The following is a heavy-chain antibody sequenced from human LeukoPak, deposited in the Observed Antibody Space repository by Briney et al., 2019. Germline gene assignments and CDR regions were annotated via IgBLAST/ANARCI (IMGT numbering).Heavy chain of an antibody. CDR3: AKGRVPAANDAFDI. CDR2: ISWNSGSI. CDR1: GFTFDDYD. Sequence: GGSLRLSCAASGFTFDDYDMHWVRQAPGKGLEWVSGISWNSGSIGYADSVKGRFTISRDNAKNSLYLQMNSLRAEDMALYYCAKGRVPAANDAFDIWGQGTMVTVSS. J-gene: IGHJ3*02. V-gene: IGHV3-9*03. D-gene: IGHD2-2*01.